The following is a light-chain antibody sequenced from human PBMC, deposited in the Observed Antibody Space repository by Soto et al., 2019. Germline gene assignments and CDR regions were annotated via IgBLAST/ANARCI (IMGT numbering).Light chain of an antibody. J-gene: IGKJ1*01. CDR1: QSVYISY. CDR3: QQYGSSPWT. CDR2: GAS. V-gene: IGKV3-20*01. Sequence: EIVLTQSPGTLSLSPGERATLFCRASQSVYISYLAWYQQKPGQAPRLLIYGASSRTTGIPDRFSGSGSGTDFTLTISRLEPEDFAVYYCQQYGSSPWTFGQGTKVEIK.